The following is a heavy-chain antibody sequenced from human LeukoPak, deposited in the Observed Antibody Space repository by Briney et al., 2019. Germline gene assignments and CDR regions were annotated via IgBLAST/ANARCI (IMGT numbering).Heavy chain of an antibody. CDR3: ARFQYYYDSSGTWPALDY. CDR2: IYYSGST. Sequence: SETLSLTCTVSGGSISSYYWSWIRQPPGKGLEWIGYIYYSGSTNCNPSLKSRVTISVDTSKNQFSLKLSSVTAADTAVYYCARFQYYYDSSGTWPALDYWGQGTLVIVSS. CDR1: GGSISSYY. D-gene: IGHD3-22*01. J-gene: IGHJ4*02. V-gene: IGHV4-59*01.